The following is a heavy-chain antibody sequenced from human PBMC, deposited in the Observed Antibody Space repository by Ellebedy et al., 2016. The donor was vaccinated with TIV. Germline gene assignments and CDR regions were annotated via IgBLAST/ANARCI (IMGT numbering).Heavy chain of an antibody. D-gene: IGHD2-15*01. CDR2: ISAYNGNT. J-gene: IGHJ4*02. CDR1: GYTFTSFG. Sequence: ASVKVSCKASGYTFTSFGITWVRQAPGQGLEWMGWISAYNGNTNYVQKLQGRVSMTTDTSTSTAYMELRSLRSDDTAVYYCARVIGLRDCSGDICSPPPPLDHWGQGALVTVSS. V-gene: IGHV1-18*04. CDR3: ARVIGLRDCSGDICSPPPPLDH.